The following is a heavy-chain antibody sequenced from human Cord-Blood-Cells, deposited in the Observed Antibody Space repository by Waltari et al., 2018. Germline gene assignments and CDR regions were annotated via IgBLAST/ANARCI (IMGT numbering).Heavy chain of an antibody. J-gene: IGHJ4*02. D-gene: IGHD4-17*01. CDR1: GFTVSSNY. Sequence: EVQLVESGGGLIQPGGSLRLSCAASGFTVSSNYMDWVRQAPGKGLEWFSVIYSGVSTYYADSVKGRFTISRDNSKNTLYLQMNSLRAEDTAVYYCARVDGDYTFDYWGQGTLVTVSS. CDR2: IYSGVST. CDR3: ARVDGDYTFDY. V-gene: IGHV3-53*01.